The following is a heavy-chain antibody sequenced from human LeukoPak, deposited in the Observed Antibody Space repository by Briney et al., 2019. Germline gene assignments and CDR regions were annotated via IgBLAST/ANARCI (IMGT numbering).Heavy chain of an antibody. V-gene: IGHV3-66*01. Sequence: GGSLRLSCAASGFTVSSNYMSWVRQAPGKGLEWVSVIYSGGSTYYADSVKGRFTISRDNSKNTLYLQMNSLRAEDTAVYYCARDTYISEILYYYYGMDVWGQGTTVAVSS. J-gene: IGHJ6*02. CDR2: IYSGGST. CDR3: ARDTYISEILYYYYGMDV. CDR1: GFTVSSNY. D-gene: IGHD2-2*02.